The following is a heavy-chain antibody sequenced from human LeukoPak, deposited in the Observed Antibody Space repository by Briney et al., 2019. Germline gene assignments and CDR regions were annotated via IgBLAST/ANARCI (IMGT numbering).Heavy chain of an antibody. CDR1: GLTFNNYA. CDR3: TRVGYIDEGIDY. D-gene: IGHD5-24*01. V-gene: IGHV3-23*01. J-gene: IGHJ4*02. Sequence: GGSLRLSCAVSGLTFNNYAMSWVRQAPGKGLEWVSAISKSGDHTYYAASAKGRFTISRDNAKNSLYLQMNSLRAEDTAIYYCTRVGYIDEGIDYWGQGTLVTVSS. CDR2: ISKSGDHT.